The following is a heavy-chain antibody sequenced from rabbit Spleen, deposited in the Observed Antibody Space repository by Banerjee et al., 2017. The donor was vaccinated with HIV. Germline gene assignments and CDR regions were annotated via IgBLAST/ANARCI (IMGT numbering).Heavy chain of an antibody. CDR2: INAVTGKA. CDR3: ARDLTIVIGWNFNL. CDR1: GFSFNSGYD. J-gene: IGHJ4*01. V-gene: IGHV1S40*01. D-gene: IGHD6-1*01. Sequence: QSLEESGGALVKPGASLTLTCKASGFSFNSGYDMCWVRQAPGKGLEWIACINAVTGKAVYASWAKGRFTISRTSSTTVTLQMTSLTAADTATYFCARDLTIVIGWNFNLWGQGTLVTVS.